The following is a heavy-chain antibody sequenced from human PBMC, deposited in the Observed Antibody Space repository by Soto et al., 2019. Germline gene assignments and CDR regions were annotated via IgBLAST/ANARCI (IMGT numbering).Heavy chain of an antibody. CDR3: AHRPREVRPGGWFGP. CDR1: GFSLSTSGVG. CDR2: IYWDDDK. V-gene: IGHV2-5*02. D-gene: IGHD3-10*01. Sequence: QITLKESGPTLVKPTQTLTLTCTFSGFSLSTSGVGVGWIRQPPGKALEWLALIYWDDDKRYSPSLKSRLTITNDPPKNPLVPTMTNMDAVDTATYYCAHRPREVRPGGWFGPSGQGTLVTVSS. J-gene: IGHJ5*02.